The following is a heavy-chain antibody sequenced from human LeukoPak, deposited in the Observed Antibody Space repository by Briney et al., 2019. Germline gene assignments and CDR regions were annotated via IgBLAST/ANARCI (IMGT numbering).Heavy chain of an antibody. CDR3: AKDGGDYYGSGRDNWFDP. J-gene: IGHJ5*02. D-gene: IGHD3-10*01. Sequence: PGGSLRLSCSASGFTFSSYWMHWLRQAPGKGLVWVSRINSDGSSTSYADSVKGRFTISRDSSKNTLYLQMNSLRAEDTAVYYCAKDGGDYYGSGRDNWFDPWGQGTLVTVSS. CDR2: INSDGSST. V-gene: IGHV3-74*01. CDR1: GFTFSSYW.